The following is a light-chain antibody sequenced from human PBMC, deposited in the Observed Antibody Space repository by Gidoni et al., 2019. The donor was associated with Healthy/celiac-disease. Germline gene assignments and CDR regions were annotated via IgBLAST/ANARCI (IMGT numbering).Light chain of an antibody. V-gene: IGKV1-39*01. CDR2: AAS. CDR1: QSISSY. J-gene: IGKJ4*01. Sequence: DIQMTQSPSSLSASVGDRVTITCRASQSISSYLNWFQQKPGKAPKLLIYAASSLQSGVPSRFSGSGSGTDFTLTISSLQPEDCATYYCQQGYTTPTFXGXTKVEIK. CDR3: QQGYTTPT.